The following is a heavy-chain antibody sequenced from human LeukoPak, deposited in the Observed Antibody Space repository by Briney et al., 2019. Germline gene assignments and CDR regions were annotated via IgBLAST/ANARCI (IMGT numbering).Heavy chain of an antibody. CDR2: INHSGST. V-gene: IGHV4-34*01. CDR3: ARAKAGDNWFDP. Sequence: PSETLSLTCAVYGGSFSGYYWSWIRQPPGKGLEWIGEINHSGSTNYNPSLKSRVTISVDTCKNQFSLKLSSVTAADTAVYYRARAKAGDNWFDPWGQGTLVTVSS. D-gene: IGHD6-19*01. CDR1: GGSFSGYY. J-gene: IGHJ5*02.